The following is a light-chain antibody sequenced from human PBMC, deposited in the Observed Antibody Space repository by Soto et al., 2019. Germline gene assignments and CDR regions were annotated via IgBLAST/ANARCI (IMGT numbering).Light chain of an antibody. CDR2: ETS. CDR1: QNVRSY. J-gene: IGKJ1*01. V-gene: IGKV1-39*01. CDR3: QQTFSTPRT. Sequence: DTQMTQSPSSLSASVGDRVTITCRASQNVRSYVNWYQQKPGKAPSLLIYETSTLQSGVPPRFSGDGYGTDFTISISSLHPEDFATYYCQQTFSTPRTFGQGTTVEI.